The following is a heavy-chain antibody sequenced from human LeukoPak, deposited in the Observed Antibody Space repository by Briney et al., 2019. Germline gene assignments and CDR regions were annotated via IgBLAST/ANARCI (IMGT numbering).Heavy chain of an antibody. J-gene: IGHJ6*04. CDR3: ARGDDILTAYYYYYGMDV. D-gene: IGHD3-9*01. V-gene: IGHV3-74*01. CDR2: INSDGSST. Sequence: GGSLRLSCAASGFTFSSYWMHWVRQAPGKGLVWVSRINSDGSSTSYADSVKGRFTISRDNAKNTLYLQMNSPRAEDTAVYYCARGDDILTAYYYYYGMDVWGKGTTVTVSS. CDR1: GFTFSSYW.